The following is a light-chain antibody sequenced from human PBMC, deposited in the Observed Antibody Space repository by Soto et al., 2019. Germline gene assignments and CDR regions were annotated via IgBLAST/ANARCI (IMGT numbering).Light chain of an antibody. J-gene: IGKJ5*01. CDR2: DAS. Sequence: SHITQSPSTLSASVEAXVTXXXRASQSISSWLAWYQQKPGKAPKLLIYDASSLESGVPSRFSGSGSGTEFTLTISSLQPEDSATYYCQQLNSFPITFGQGTRLEIK. V-gene: IGKV1-5*01. CDR3: QQLNSFPIT. CDR1: QSISSW.